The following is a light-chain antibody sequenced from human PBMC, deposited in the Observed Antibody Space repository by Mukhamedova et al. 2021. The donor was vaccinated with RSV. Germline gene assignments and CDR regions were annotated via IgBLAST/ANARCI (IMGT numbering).Light chain of an antibody. CDR2: GAS. Sequence: AWYQQKPGQAPRLLMYGASNRATGIPDRFSGIGSGTDFTLTISRLEPEDFAVYYCQKCGISRTFGQGTKVEIK. CDR3: QKCGISRT. J-gene: IGKJ1*01. V-gene: IGKV3-20*01.